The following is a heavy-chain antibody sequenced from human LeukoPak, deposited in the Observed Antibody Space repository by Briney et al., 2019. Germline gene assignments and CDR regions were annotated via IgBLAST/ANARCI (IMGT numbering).Heavy chain of an antibody. Sequence: SETLSLTCAVYGGSFSGYYWSWIRQPPGQGLEWIGEINHSGSTNYNPSLKSRVTISVDTSKNQFSLKLGSVTAADTAVYYCADFGDYGDYWGQGTLVTVSS. CDR3: ADFGDYGDY. CDR2: INHSGST. V-gene: IGHV4-34*01. D-gene: IGHD4-17*01. J-gene: IGHJ4*02. CDR1: GGSFSGYY.